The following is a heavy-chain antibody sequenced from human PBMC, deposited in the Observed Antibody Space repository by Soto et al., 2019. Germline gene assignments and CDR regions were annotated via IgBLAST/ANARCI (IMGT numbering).Heavy chain of an antibody. CDR2: INRSGST. CDR1: GGSFSGYY. J-gene: IGHJ5*02. CDR3: ARGRVAVAGTTYNWFDP. D-gene: IGHD6-19*01. Sequence: SETLSLTCAVYGGSFSGYYWSWIRQPPGKGLEWIGEINRSGSTNYNPSLKSRVTISVDTSKNQFSLKLSSVTAADTAVYYCARGRVAVAGTTYNWFDPWGQGTLVTVSS. V-gene: IGHV4-34*01.